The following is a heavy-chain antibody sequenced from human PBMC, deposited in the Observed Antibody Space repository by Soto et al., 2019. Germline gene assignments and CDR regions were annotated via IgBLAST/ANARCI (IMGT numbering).Heavy chain of an antibody. J-gene: IGHJ4*02. V-gene: IGHV1-69*13. CDR2: IIPIFGTA. CDR1: GGTFSSYA. Sequence: SVKVSCKASGGTFSSYAISWVRQAPGQGLEWMGGIIPIFGTANYAQKFQGRVTITADESTSTAYMELSSLRSEDTAVYYCARTSGYSDILTGHDYWGQGTLVTVSS. CDR3: ARTSGYSDILTGHDY. D-gene: IGHD3-9*01.